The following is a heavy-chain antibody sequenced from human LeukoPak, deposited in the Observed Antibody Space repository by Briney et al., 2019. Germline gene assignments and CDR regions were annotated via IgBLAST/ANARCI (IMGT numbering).Heavy chain of an antibody. CDR3: ARNYCSSTSCYMPDDY. V-gene: IGHV1-46*01. CDR1: GYTFTSYY. Sequence: ASVKVSCKASGYTFTSYYMHWARQAPGQGLEWMGIINPSGGSTSYAQKFQGRVTMTRDTSTSTVYMELSSLRSEDTAVYYCARNYCSSTSCYMPDDYWGQGTLVTVSS. J-gene: IGHJ4*02. D-gene: IGHD2-2*01. CDR2: INPSGGST.